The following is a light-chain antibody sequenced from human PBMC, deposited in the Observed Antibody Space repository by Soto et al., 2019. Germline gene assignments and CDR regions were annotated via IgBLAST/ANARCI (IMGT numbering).Light chain of an antibody. CDR1: QSISSY. Sequence: DIQMTQSPSSLSASVGDRVTITCRASQSISSYLNWYQQKPGKAPKLLIYAASSLQSGVPSRFSGSGTGTDLTITISRPQPEDFATYYGQQSYSTPRTFGQGTKREIK. CDR3: QQSYSTPRT. J-gene: IGKJ2*01. CDR2: AAS. V-gene: IGKV1-39*01.